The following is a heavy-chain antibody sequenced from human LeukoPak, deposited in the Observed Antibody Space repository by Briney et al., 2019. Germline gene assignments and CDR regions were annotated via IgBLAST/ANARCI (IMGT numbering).Heavy chain of an antibody. CDR1: GFTIGSYW. V-gene: IGHV3-7*01. D-gene: IGHD2/OR15-2a*01. Sequence: GGSLRLSCAGSGFTIGSYWMSWVRQAPGKGLEWVANIRQEGSEKYYVDSVKGRLTISRDNAKNSLYLQMNSLRAEDTGIYYCARAGYYGDDAFDLWGQGTMVTVSS. CDR3: ARAGYYGDDAFDL. J-gene: IGHJ3*01. CDR2: IRQEGSEK.